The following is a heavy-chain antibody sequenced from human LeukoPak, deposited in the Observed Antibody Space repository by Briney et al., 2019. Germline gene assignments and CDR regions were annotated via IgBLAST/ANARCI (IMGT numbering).Heavy chain of an antibody. CDR3: ARDIVVVPAAIQPGAADY. J-gene: IGHJ4*02. CDR1: GFTFSSYG. Sequence: GGSLRLSCAASGFTFSSYGMHWVRQAPGKGLEWVAVIWYDGSNKYYADSVKGRFTISRDNSKNTLYLQMNSLRAEDTAVYYCARDIVVVPAAIQPGAADYWGQGTLVTVSS. D-gene: IGHD2-2*02. V-gene: IGHV3-30*19. CDR2: IWYDGSNK.